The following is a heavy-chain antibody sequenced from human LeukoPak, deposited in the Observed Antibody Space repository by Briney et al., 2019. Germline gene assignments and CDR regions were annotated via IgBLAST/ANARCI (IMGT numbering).Heavy chain of an antibody. D-gene: IGHD6-6*01. Sequence: SETLSLTCTVSGGSISSRPYYWGWVRQPPGKGLEWIGTISYSGTTYYSPSLKSRVTISLDTSKNQFSLKLGSVTAADTAIHYCARDFSSSSTVYYYYYMDVWGKGTTVTVSS. CDR2: ISYSGTT. V-gene: IGHV4-39*07. CDR3: ARDFSSSSTVYYYYYMDV. CDR1: GGSISSRPYY. J-gene: IGHJ6*03.